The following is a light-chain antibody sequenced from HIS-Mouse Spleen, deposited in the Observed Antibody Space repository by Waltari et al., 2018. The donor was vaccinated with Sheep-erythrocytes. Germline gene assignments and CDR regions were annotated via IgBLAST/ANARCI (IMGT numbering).Light chain of an antibody. CDR2: QDS. Sequence: SYELTQPPSVSVSPGQTASITCSGDKLGDKYACWYQQKPGQSTVLVIYQDSKRPSGIPERVSGSNSGNTATLTISGTQAMDEADYYCQAWDSSLYVFGTGTKVTVL. CDR1: KLGDKY. V-gene: IGLV3-1*01. J-gene: IGLJ1*01. CDR3: QAWDSSLYV.